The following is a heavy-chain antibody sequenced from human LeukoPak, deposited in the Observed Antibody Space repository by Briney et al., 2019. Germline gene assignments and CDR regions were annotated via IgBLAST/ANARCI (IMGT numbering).Heavy chain of an antibody. D-gene: IGHD3-10*01. V-gene: IGHV3-21*01. CDR3: ARVLDYYGSGTRDFDY. J-gene: IGHJ4*02. Sequence: GGSLRLSCAASGFTFSSYSMNWVRQAPGKGLEWVSSISSSSSYIYYADSVKGRFTISRDNAKNSLYLQMNSLRAEDTAVYYCARVLDYYGSGTRDFDYWGQGTLVTVSS. CDR2: ISSSSSYI. CDR1: GFTFSSYS.